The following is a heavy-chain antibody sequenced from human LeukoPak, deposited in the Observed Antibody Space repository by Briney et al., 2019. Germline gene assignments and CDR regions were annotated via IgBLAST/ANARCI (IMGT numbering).Heavy chain of an antibody. CDR2: ISSSGSTI. CDR1: GFTFNNYW. J-gene: IGHJ6*04. D-gene: IGHD3-10*02. CDR3: AELGITMIGGV. Sequence: GGSLRLSCAASGFTFNNYWMTWVRQAPGKGLEWVSYISSSGSTIYYADSVKGRFTISRDNAKNSLYLQMNSLRAEDTAVYYCAELGITMIGGVWGKGTTVTISS. V-gene: IGHV3-48*04.